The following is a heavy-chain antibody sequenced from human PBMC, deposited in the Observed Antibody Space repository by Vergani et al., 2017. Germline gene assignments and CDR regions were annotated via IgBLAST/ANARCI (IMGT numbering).Heavy chain of an antibody. CDR1: GGTFSSYA. D-gene: IGHD1-26*01. V-gene: IGHV1-69*01. J-gene: IGHJ6*03. Sequence: QVQLVQSGAEVKKPGSSVKVSCKASGGTFSSYAISWVRQAPGQGLEWMGGIIPIFGTANYAQKFQGRVTITADEATGTAYMELSSLRSEDTAVYYWAGGELLSFYYYYMDVWGKGTTVTVSS. CDR3: AGGELLSFYYYYMDV. CDR2: IIPIFGTA.